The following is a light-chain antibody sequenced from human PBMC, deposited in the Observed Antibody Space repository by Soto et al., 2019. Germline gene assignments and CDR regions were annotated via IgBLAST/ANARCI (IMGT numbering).Light chain of an antibody. Sequence: QSVLTQSPSASASLGASVTLTCTLSSGHSSYAIAWHQQQPEKGPRYLMKLNCDGSHSKGDGIPDRFSGSSSGAERYLTISSLQSEDEADYYCQTWGTGIVVFGGGTKLTVL. J-gene: IGLJ2*01. CDR2: LNCDGSH. CDR3: QTWGTGIVV. V-gene: IGLV4-69*01. CDR1: SGHSSYA.